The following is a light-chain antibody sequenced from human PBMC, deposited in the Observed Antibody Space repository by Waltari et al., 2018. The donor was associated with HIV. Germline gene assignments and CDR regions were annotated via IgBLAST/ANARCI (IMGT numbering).Light chain of an antibody. J-gene: IGKJ4*01. CDR3: QQYNNCPLT. Sequence: EIVMTQSPATLSVSPGERATLSCRASQSVSSNLVWYQQKPGQAPRLLIYGASTRATGIPARFSGSGSGTEFTLTISSLQSEDFAVYYCQQYNNCPLTFGGGTKVEIK. CDR1: QSVSSN. V-gene: IGKV3-15*01. CDR2: GAS.